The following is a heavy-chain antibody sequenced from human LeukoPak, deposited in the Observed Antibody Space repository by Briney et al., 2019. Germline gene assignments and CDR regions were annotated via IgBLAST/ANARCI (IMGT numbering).Heavy chain of an antibody. Sequence: GGSLRLSCAASGVTFDDFAMHWVRQAPGKGLEWVSSVNWNSDIIGYADSVKGRFTIPRDNAENSLFLQMNGLRAEDTALYYCVKDVSIVPTSVFDSWGQGTLVTVSS. J-gene: IGHJ4*02. V-gene: IGHV3-9*01. CDR1: GVTFDDFA. D-gene: IGHD5-12*01. CDR2: VNWNSDII. CDR3: VKDVSIVPTSVFDS.